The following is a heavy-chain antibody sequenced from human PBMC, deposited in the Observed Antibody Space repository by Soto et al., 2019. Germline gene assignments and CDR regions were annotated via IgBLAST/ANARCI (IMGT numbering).Heavy chain of an antibody. CDR2: IWYDGSNK. CDR1: GFTFSSYG. CDR3: ARDQGLQQLVRRGEYYFDY. Sequence: GGSLRLSCAASGFTFSSYGMHWVRQAPGKGLEWVAVIWYDGSNKYYADSVKGRFTISRDNSKNTLYLQMNSLRAEDTAVYYCARDQGLQQLVRRGEYYFDYWGQGTLVTVSS. J-gene: IGHJ4*02. V-gene: IGHV3-33*01. D-gene: IGHD6-13*01.